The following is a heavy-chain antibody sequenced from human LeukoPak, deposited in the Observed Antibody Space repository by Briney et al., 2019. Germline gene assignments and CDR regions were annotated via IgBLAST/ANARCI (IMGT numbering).Heavy chain of an antibody. D-gene: IGHD3-22*01. CDR3: ATATFYVTSGYFPS. V-gene: IGHV3-30-3*01. J-gene: IGHJ5*02. CDR1: GFTFSSYA. CDR2: ISYDGSNK. Sequence: GGSLRLSCAASGFTFSSYAMHWVRQAPGKGLEWVAVISYDGSNKYYADPVKGRFTISRDNAKNTLHLQMNSLRDEDTAVYYCATATFYVTSGYFPSWGQGTLVTVSS.